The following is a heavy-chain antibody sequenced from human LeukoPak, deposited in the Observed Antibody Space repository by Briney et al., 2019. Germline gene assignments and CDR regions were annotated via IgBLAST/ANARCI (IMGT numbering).Heavy chain of an antibody. CDR1: GFTFGSYG. D-gene: IGHD3-22*01. J-gene: IGHJ1*01. V-gene: IGHV3-23*01. CDR2: ITPNADRT. CDR3: AIMHGYYDGSGYWVQ. Sequence: GGSLRLSCAASGFTFGSYGMSWVRQAPGKGLEWVSFITPNADRTSYADSVKGRFTISRDNPRNTLYMQMNGLRDEDTALYYCAIMHGYYDGSGYWVQWGQGTLVTVSS.